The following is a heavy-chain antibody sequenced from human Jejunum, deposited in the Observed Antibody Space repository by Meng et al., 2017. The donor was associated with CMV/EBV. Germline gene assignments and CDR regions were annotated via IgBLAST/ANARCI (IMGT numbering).Heavy chain of an antibody. Sequence: VQLRESGGGCVQPWGYLRCSCAASGFTVSINYMSWVRQAPGKGLEWVSVIYGGGTTYYADSVKGRFTISRDNSKNTVYLQMNSLRAEDTAVYYCTRGGEDWGQGTLVTVSS. V-gene: IGHV3-53*01. CDR1: GFTVSINY. CDR2: IYGGGTT. CDR3: TRGGED. J-gene: IGHJ4*02.